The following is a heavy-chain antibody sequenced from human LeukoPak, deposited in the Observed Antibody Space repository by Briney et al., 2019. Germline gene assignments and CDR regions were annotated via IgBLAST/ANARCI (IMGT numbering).Heavy chain of an antibody. CDR3: AKERGVAKPFDY. CDR2: ISDNGERT. J-gene: IGHJ4*02. Sequence: GGSLRLSCAVSGFTFSTYGMNWVRQAPGKGLEWVSAISDNGERTYYADSVKGRFAISRGNSKSTLYLQMNSLRAEDTAIYYCAKERGVAKPFDYWGQGTLVTVSS. CDR1: GFTFSTYG. D-gene: IGHD2-8*02. V-gene: IGHV3-23*01.